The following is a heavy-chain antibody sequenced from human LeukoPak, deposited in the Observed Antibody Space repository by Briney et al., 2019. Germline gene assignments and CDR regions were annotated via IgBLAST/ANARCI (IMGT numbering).Heavy chain of an antibody. V-gene: IGHV5-51*01. CDR2: IYPGDSDT. Sequence: GESLQISCKGSGYSFTSYWIGWVRQMPGKGLEWMGIIYPGDSDTRYSPSFQGQVTISADKSISTAYLQWSSLKASDTAMYYCARFRAGIAVAGTLGTKYVFDYWGQGTLVTVSS. CDR3: ARFRAGIAVAGTLGTKYVFDY. J-gene: IGHJ4*02. CDR1: GYSFTSYW. D-gene: IGHD6-19*01.